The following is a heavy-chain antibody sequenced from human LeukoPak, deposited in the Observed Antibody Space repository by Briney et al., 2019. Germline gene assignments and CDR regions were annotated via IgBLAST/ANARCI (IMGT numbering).Heavy chain of an antibody. CDR3: AREGTDAFDI. Sequence: PGGSLRLSCGASGFTFSTYTMNWVRQAPGKGLGWVSSISSSSNYIYYADSVKGLFTISRDNAKNSLYLQMNSLRAEDTAVYYCAREGTDAFDIWGQGTMVTVSS. V-gene: IGHV3-21*01. J-gene: IGHJ3*02. CDR1: GFTFSTYT. CDR2: ISSSSNYI.